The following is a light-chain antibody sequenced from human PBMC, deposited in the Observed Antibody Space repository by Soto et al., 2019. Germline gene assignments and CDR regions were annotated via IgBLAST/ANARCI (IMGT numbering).Light chain of an antibody. J-gene: IGLJ1*01. Sequence: QLVLTQPPSASGTPGQRVTISCSGGSSNIGSNTVNWYQQLPGTAPKLLIYTNNQRPSGVPDRFSGSKSGTSASLAISGLQSEDEAVYYCASWDDSLNGDVFGTGTKVTVL. V-gene: IGLV1-44*01. CDR3: ASWDDSLNGDV. CDR1: SSNIGSNT. CDR2: TNN.